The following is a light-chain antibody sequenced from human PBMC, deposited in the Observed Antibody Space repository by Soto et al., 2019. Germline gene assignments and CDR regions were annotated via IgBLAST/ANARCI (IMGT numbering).Light chain of an antibody. CDR1: QSISSH. CDR3: QQTYSPPPT. J-gene: IGKJ4*01. CDR2: DSS. Sequence: DIQMTQSPTSLSASVGDRVTIICRASQSISSHLNWYQQKPGKAPNLLIYDSSTLQSRVPSRFSGSGSGTDFTLTISSLQPEDFAIYYCQQTYSPPPTFGGGTKVEVK. V-gene: IGKV1-39*01.